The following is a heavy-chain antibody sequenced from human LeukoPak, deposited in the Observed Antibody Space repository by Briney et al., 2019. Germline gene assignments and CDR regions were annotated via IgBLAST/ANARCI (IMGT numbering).Heavy chain of an antibody. D-gene: IGHD3-22*01. CDR3: AREPIYDSSGYTSPRFGY. CDR2: IIPIFGTA. J-gene: IGHJ4*02. CDR1: GGTFSSYA. Sequence: SVKVSCKASGGTFSSYAISWARQAPGQGLEWMGRIIPIFGTANYAQKFQGRVTITTDESTSTAHMELSSLRSEDTAVYYCAREPIYDSSGYTSPRFGYWGQGTLVTVSS. V-gene: IGHV1-69*05.